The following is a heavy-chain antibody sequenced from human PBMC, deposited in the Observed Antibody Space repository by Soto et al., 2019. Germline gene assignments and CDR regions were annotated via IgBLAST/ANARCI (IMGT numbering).Heavy chain of an antibody. CDR3: AKIPQVDCSSTSCYPPLLYFDY. Sequence: GGSLRLSCAASGFTFSSYAMSWVRQAPGKGLEWVSAISGSGGSTYYADSVKGRFTISRDNSKNTLYLQMNSLRAEDTAVYYCAKIPQVDCSSTSCYPPLLYFDYWDQGTLVTVSS. D-gene: IGHD2-2*01. CDR2: ISGSGGST. V-gene: IGHV3-23*01. CDR1: GFTFSSYA. J-gene: IGHJ4*02.